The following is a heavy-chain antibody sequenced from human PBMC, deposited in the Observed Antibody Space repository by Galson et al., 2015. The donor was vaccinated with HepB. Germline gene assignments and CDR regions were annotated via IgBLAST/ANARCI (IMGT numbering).Heavy chain of an antibody. CDR1: GDSVSSNSAA. CDR3: ASGPLYCTGGVCYPNWFDP. D-gene: IGHD2-8*02. Sequence: CAISGDSVSSNSAAWNWIRQSPSRGLEWLGRTYYRSKRYNDYAVSVKSRITINPDTSKNQFSLQLNSVTPEDTAVYYCASGPLYCTGGVCYPNWFDPWGQGTLFTVSS. V-gene: IGHV6-1*01. J-gene: IGHJ5*02. CDR2: TYYRSKRYN.